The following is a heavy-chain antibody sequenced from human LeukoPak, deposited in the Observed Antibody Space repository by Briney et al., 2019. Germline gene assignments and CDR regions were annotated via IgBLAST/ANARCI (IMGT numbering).Heavy chain of an antibody. J-gene: IGHJ5*02. Sequence: GASVKVSCKASGYNFTRYGISWVRQAPGQGLEWIGWISGYSGNTEYAQKVQGRVTMTTDTSRSTAYLELRSLRSDDTAVYYCARVPSPDPWGQGALVTVSS. V-gene: IGHV1-18*04. CDR3: ARVPSPDP. CDR2: ISGYSGNT. CDR1: GYNFTRYG.